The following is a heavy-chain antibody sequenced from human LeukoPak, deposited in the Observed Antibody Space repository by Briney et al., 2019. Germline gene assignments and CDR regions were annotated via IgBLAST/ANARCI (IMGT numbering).Heavy chain of an antibody. Sequence: HAGGSLRLSCAASGFTFSSYAMHWVRQAPGKGLEWVAVISYDGSNKYYADSVKGRFTIPRDNSKNTLYLQMNSLRAEDTAVYYCARDSSSSMHLDYWGQGTLVTVSS. D-gene: IGHD6-13*01. V-gene: IGHV3-30*04. CDR1: GFTFSSYA. J-gene: IGHJ4*02. CDR3: ARDSSSSMHLDY. CDR2: ISYDGSNK.